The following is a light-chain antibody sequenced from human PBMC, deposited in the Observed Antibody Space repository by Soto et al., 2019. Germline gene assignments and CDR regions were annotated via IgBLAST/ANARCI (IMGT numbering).Light chain of an antibody. CDR2: EVT. J-gene: IGLJ2*01. CDR1: SSDVGGYNY. V-gene: IGLV2-8*01. Sequence: QSALTQPPSASGSPGQSVTISCTRTSSDVGGYNYVSWYQQHPGKAPKLIIYEVTKRPSGVPDRFSGSKSGNTASLTVSGLQAEDEGDYYCSSYAGSESVIFGGGTEVAVL. CDR3: SSYAGSESVI.